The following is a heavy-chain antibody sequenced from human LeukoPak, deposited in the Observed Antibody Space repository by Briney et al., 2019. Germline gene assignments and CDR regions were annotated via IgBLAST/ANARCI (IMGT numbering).Heavy chain of an antibody. J-gene: IGHJ4*02. V-gene: IGHV5-51*01. D-gene: IGHD3-22*01. CDR1: GYSFTSYW. CDR3: ARPATYYYDSSGYHFGY. Sequence: GESLKISCEGSGYSFTSYWIGWGRQLPGKGPEWMGIIYPGDSDTSYSPSFQGQVTISADKSISTAYLQWSSLKASDTAMYYCARPATYYYDSSGYHFGYWGQGTLVTVSS. CDR2: IYPGDSDT.